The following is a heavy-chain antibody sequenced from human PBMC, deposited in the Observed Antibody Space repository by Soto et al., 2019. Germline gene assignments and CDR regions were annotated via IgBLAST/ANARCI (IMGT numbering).Heavy chain of an antibody. J-gene: IGHJ6*03. D-gene: IGHD2-15*01. Sequence: PGGSLRLSCSGSGFTFSRYSLMWFRQAPGKGLEYVSTISSSGDNIWYAGSVKGRFTTSRDNSMNSVYLQMNSLRAEDTAVYYCARGTDPTAGYCSGGSCSNYYMDVWGKGTTVTVS. CDR1: GFTFSRYS. CDR2: ISSSGDNI. CDR3: ARGTDPTAGYCSGGSCSNYYMDV. V-gene: IGHV3-64*04.